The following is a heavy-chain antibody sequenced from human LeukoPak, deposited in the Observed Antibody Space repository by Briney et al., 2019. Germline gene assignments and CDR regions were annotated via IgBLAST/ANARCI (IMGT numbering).Heavy chain of an antibody. CDR2: ISGSGGST. D-gene: IGHD5-18*01. Sequence: PGASLRLSCAASGLTFSSYAMSWVRQAPGKGLEWVTAISGSGGSTYYADSVKGRFTISRDNSKNTLYLQMNSLRAEDTAVYYCAKGPSTAMVFYWFDPWAQGTLVTVSS. V-gene: IGHV3-23*01. CDR3: AKGPSTAMVFYWFDP. CDR1: GLTFSSYA. J-gene: IGHJ5*02.